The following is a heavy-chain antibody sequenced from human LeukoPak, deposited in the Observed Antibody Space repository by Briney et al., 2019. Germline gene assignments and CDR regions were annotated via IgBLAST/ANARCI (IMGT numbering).Heavy chain of an antibody. CDR3: ARKYWFDP. CDR1: GFTFNNYA. V-gene: IGHV3-48*01. J-gene: IGHJ5*02. Sequence: PGGSLRLSCAASGFTFNNYAMHWVRQAPGKGLEWVSYISGSGSTIYYADSVKGRFTISRDNAKNSLYLQMNSLRAEDTAVYYCARKYWFDPWGQGTLVTVSS. CDR2: ISGSGSTI.